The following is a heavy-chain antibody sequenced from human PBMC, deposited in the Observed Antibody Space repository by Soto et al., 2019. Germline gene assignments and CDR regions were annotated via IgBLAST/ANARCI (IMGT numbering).Heavy chain of an antibody. CDR2: IYYSGST. J-gene: IGHJ6*03. CDR1: GGSISSSSYY. CDR3: ARRLRYCSGGSCYGHYYYYYMDV. V-gene: IGHV4-39*01. D-gene: IGHD2-15*01. Sequence: PSETLSLTCTVSGGSISSSSYYWGWIRQPPGKGLEWIGSIYYSGSTYYNPSLKSRVTISVDTSKNQFSLKLSSVTAADTAVYYCARRLRYCSGGSCYGHYYYYYMDVWGKGTTVTVSS.